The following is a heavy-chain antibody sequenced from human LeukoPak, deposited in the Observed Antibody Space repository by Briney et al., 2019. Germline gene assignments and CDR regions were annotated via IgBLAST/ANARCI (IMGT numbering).Heavy chain of an antibody. D-gene: IGHD1-26*01. CDR1: GFIFSSYA. CDR3: AKDQTVGGTSPFDY. Sequence: GGSLRLSCAASGFIFSSYAMSWVRQAPGKGLEWVSTISGSGGSTYYADSVKGRFTFSRDNPKNTLYLQMNSLRAEDTAVYYCAKDQTVGGTSPFDYWGQGTLVTVSS. CDR2: ISGSGGST. J-gene: IGHJ4*02. V-gene: IGHV3-23*01.